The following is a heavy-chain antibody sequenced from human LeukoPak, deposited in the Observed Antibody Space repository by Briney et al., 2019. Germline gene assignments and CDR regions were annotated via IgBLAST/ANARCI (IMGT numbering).Heavy chain of an antibody. CDR3: ARHLYPGYGSTNYDGAFFDY. D-gene: IGHD4-23*01. V-gene: IGHV4-59*08. CDR1: GGSITGYY. J-gene: IGHJ4*02. Sequence: SETLSLTCTVSGGSITGYYWSWIPQPPRKGLEWIGYINYNGNSKYNPSLKSRITMSVDTSRNQFSLKLSSVTAADTAVYFCARHLYPGYGSTNYDGAFFDYWGQGTPVTVSS. CDR2: INYNGNS.